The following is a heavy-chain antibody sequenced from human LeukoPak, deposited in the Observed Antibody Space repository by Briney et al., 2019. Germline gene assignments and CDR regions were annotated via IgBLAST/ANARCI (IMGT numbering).Heavy chain of an antibody. CDR3: AKDAGDSYH. CDR2: ISDSGGST. V-gene: IGHV3-23*01. J-gene: IGHJ5*02. CDR1: GFTFSSYS. Sequence: TGGSLRLSCAASGFTFSSYSMTWVRQAPGKGLEWVSTISDSGGSTYYADSIKGRFTISRDNSKNTLYLQMNSLRVEDTAVYYCAKDAGDSYHWGRGTLVTVSS.